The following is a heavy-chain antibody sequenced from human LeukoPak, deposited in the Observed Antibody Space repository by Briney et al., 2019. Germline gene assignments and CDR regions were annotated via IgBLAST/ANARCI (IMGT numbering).Heavy chain of an antibody. Sequence: GGSLRLSCAASGFTFSSYNMNWVRQAPGKGLEWVSSISSTSSYIYYPDSVKGRFTISRDNAKNSLYLQMNSLRAEDTAVYYCARAPYGSGTYWYFDLWGRGTLVTVSS. J-gene: IGHJ2*01. D-gene: IGHD3-10*01. CDR3: ARAPYGSGTYWYFDL. CDR2: ISSTSSYI. V-gene: IGHV3-21*01. CDR1: GFTFSSYN.